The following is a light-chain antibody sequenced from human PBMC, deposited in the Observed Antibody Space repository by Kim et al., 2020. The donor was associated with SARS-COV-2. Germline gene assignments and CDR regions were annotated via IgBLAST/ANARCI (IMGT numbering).Light chain of an antibody. Sequence: SVSPGQTASFTCSGDKLGDKYASWYQQRLGQAPVLVIYQDDKRPSGIPERFSGSNSGNTATLTISGTQAMDEADYYCQAWDSSTGVFGIGTKVTVL. CDR2: QDD. V-gene: IGLV3-1*01. J-gene: IGLJ1*01. CDR1: KLGDKY. CDR3: QAWDSSTGV.